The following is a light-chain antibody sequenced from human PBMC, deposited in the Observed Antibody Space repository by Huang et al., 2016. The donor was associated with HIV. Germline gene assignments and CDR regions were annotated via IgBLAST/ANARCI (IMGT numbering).Light chain of an antibody. J-gene: IGKJ4*01. CDR2: DTS. CDR1: QNIGND. Sequence: ETVLTQSPATLSLSPGERATLSCRAIQNIGNDLAWYQQKPGQTPRLLIYDTSNMATGVPARFSGSGSGTDFTLDISSLESEDFAVYYCQQRSNWPPTFGGGTKV. CDR3: QQRSNWPPT. V-gene: IGKV3-11*01.